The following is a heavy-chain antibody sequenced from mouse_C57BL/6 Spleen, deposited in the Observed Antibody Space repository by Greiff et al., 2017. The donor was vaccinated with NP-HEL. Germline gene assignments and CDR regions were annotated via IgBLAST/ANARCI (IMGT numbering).Heavy chain of an antibody. J-gene: IGHJ3*01. CDR1: GYTFTSYW. CDR3: AGDCDGYPLFAY. V-gene: IGHV1-55*01. CDR2: IYPGSGST. D-gene: IGHD2-3*01. Sequence: QVQLQQPGAELVKPGASVKMSCKASGYTFTSYWITWVKQRPGQGLEWIGDIYPGSGSTNYNEKFKSKATLTVDTSSITAYMQLSSLTSEDSAVYYCAGDCDGYPLFAYWGKGTLVTVSA.